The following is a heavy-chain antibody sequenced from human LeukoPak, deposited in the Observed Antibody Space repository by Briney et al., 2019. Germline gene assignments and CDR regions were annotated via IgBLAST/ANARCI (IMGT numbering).Heavy chain of an antibody. CDR3: ARDLAP. CDR2: IYYSGST. CDR1: GGSVCSGSYY. V-gene: IGHV4-61*01. Sequence: PSETLSLTCTVSGGSVCSGSYYWSWIRQPPGKGLEWIGYIYYSGSTNYNPSLKSRVTISVDTSKNQFSLKLSSVTAADTAVYYCARDLAPWGQGTLVTVSS. J-gene: IGHJ5*02. D-gene: IGHD3-16*01.